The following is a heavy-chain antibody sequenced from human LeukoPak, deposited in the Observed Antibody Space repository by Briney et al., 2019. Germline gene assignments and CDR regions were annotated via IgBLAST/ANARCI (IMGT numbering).Heavy chain of an antibody. CDR2: IIPIFGTA. J-gene: IGHJ3*02. D-gene: IGHD2-2*01. Sequence: SVKVSCKASGGTFSSYAISWVRQAPGQGLEWMGGIIPIFGTANYAQKFQGRVTITTDESTSTAYMELSSLRSEDTAVYYCARDDHQLLLAFDIWGQGTMVTVSS. CDR1: GGTFSSYA. V-gene: IGHV1-69*05. CDR3: ARDDHQLLLAFDI.